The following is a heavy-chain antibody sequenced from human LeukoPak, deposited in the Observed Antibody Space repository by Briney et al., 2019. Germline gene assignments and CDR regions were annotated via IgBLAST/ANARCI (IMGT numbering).Heavy chain of an antibody. V-gene: IGHV1-18*01. CDR1: GYTFTSYG. CDR2: ISAYNGNT. J-gene: IGHJ1*01. D-gene: IGHD3-22*01. Sequence: ASVKVSCKASGYTFTSYGISWVRHAPGQGLEWMGWISAYNGNTNYAQKLQGRVTMTTDTSTSTAYMELRSLRSDDTAVYYCASDVDYYDSSGQGFQHWGQGTLVTVSS. CDR3: ASDVDYYDSSGQGFQH.